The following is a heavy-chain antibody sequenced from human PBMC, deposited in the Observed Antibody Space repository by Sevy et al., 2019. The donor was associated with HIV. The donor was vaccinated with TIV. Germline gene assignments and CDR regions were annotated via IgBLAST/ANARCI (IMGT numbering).Heavy chain of an antibody. CDR3: AREDIVLGEDNYYGIDG. V-gene: IGHV3-53*01. D-gene: IGHD2-15*01. CDR1: GFSVSSNY. Sequence: GGSLRLSCAASGFSVSSNYMSWVRQAPGEGPEWVSVIHSGGKISYADSVQGRFTISRDNSKNTQYLQMNSLRAEDTDVYYCAREDIVLGEDNYYGIDGWGRGTTVTVSS. CDR2: IHSGGKI. J-gene: IGHJ6*02.